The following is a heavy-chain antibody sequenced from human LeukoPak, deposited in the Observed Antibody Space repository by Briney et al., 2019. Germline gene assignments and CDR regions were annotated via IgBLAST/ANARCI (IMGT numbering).Heavy chain of an antibody. D-gene: IGHD3-10*01. CDR2: ISDTGNT. CDR1: GGSISSYY. Sequence: TSETLSLTCTVPGGSISSYYWSWIRQPPGKGLEWIGYISDTGNTNYNPSLKSRVTMSVDTSKDQLSLKLSSVTAADTAVYSCARGVTMVQGYYYYMDVWGKGTTVTVSS. V-gene: IGHV4-59*01. J-gene: IGHJ6*03. CDR3: ARGVTMVQGYYYYMDV.